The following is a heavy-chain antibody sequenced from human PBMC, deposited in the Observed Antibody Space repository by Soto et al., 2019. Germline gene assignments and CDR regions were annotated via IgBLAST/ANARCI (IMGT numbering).Heavy chain of an antibody. CDR1: GYTFTGYY. CDR3: ARGPYFYGSGSYYNPPLFKGSLPFDY. CDR2: INPNSGGT. J-gene: IGHJ4*02. V-gene: IGHV1-2*04. Sequence: ASVKVSCKASGYTFTGYYMHWVRQAPGRGLEWMGWINPNSGGTNYAQKFQGWVTMTRDTSISTAYMELSRLRSDDTAVYYCARGPYFYGSGSYYNPPLFKGSLPFDYWGQGTLVTVSS. D-gene: IGHD3-10*01.